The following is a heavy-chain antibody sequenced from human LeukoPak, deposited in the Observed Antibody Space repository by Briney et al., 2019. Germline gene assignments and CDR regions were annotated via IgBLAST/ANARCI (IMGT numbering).Heavy chain of an antibody. CDR3: ARDGRFGELFDY. J-gene: IGHJ4*02. CDR2: ISAYNGNT. CDR1: GYTFTSYG. Sequence: ASVKVSCKASGYTFTSYGISWVRQAPGQGLEWMGWISAYNGNTNYAQKFQDRVTMTTDTSTSTAYMELRSLRSDDTAVYYCARDGRFGELFDYWGQGTLVTVSP. D-gene: IGHD3-10*01. V-gene: IGHV1-18*01.